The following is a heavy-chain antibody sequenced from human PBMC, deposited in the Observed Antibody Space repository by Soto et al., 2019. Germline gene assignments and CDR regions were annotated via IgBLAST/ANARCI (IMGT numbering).Heavy chain of an antibody. Sequence: GASVKVSCKASGYTFTSYDINWVRQATGQGLEWMGWMNPNSGNTGYAQKFQGRVTMTRNTSISTAYMELSSLRSEDTAVYYCARGRRGVVAASYYYYMDVWGKGTTVTVSS. V-gene: IGHV1-8*01. CDR2: MNPNSGNT. J-gene: IGHJ6*03. CDR3: ARGRRGVVAASYYYYMDV. CDR1: GYTFTSYD. D-gene: IGHD2-15*01.